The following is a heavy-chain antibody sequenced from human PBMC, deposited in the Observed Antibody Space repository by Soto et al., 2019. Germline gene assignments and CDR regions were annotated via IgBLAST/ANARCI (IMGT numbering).Heavy chain of an antibody. CDR3: ARRVYGDYLGGNWFDP. CDR1: GDSISDTRYY. CDR2: ISHDGHA. D-gene: IGHD4-17*01. V-gene: IGHV4-39*01. Sequence: SETLSLTCSVLGDSISDTRYYWGWIRQSPEKGLEWIGSISHDGHAYYNPSLKSRVTLFADTSRNQFSLKMKSVTVADTALYFCARRVYGDYLGGNWFDPGGQGALVTVSS. J-gene: IGHJ5*02.